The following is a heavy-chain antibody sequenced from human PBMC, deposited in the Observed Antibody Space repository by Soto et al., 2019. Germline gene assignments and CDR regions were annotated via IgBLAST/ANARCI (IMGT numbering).Heavy chain of an antibody. D-gene: IGHD1-26*01. V-gene: IGHV3-9*01. CDR1: GFRFDDYA. J-gene: IGHJ5*02. Sequence: EVQLVESGGGLVQPGRSLRLSCAASGFRFDDYAMYWVRQAPGKGLEWASGITWNSDTIGYADSVKGRFIISRDNTKNSLYLQMNSLRPEDTALYYCAKGTRSTIVGPPTPWGQGTLVTVSS. CDR3: AKGTRSTIVGPPTP. CDR2: ITWNSDTI.